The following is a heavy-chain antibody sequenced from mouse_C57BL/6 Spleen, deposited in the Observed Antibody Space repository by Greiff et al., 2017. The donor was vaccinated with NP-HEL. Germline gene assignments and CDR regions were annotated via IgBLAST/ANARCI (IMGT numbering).Heavy chain of an antibody. CDR1: GFTFSSYA. V-gene: IGHV5-4*03. CDR3: ARGGYYSNYGYAMDY. CDR2: ISDGGSYT. J-gene: IGHJ4*01. D-gene: IGHD2-5*01. Sequence: EVMLVESGGGLVKPGGSLKLSCAASGFTFSSYAMSWVRQTPEKRLEWVATISDGGSYTYYPDNVKGRFTISRDNAKNNLYLQMSHLKSEDTAMYYCARGGYYSNYGYAMDYWGQGTSVTVSS.